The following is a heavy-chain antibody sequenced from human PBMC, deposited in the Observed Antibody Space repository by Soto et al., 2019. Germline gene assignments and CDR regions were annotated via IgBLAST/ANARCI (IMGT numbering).Heavy chain of an antibody. CDR3: ARRYYDILTGDSFDY. D-gene: IGHD3-9*01. J-gene: IGHJ4*02. V-gene: IGHV1-46*03. Sequence: GASVKASCKSSGYTFTTYYMHWVRQAPGQGLEWMGIINPSGGNTTYAQKLQGRVAMTRDTSTSTVYMELSSLRSEDTAVYYCARRYYDILTGDSFDYWGQGTLVTVSS. CDR1: GYTFTTYY. CDR2: INPSGGNT.